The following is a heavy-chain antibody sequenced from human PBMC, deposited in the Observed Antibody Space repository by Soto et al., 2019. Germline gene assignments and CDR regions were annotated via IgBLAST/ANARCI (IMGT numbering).Heavy chain of an antibody. V-gene: IGHV4-31*03. CDR1: GGSISSGGYY. Sequence: QVQLQESGPGLVKPSQTLSLTCTVSGGSISSGGYYWSWIRQHPGKGLEWIGYIYDSGSTYYNPSLKSRVTISVDTSKNQFSLKLSSVPAADTAVYYCARNSVVVVTAIDYWGQGTLVTVSS. J-gene: IGHJ4*02. D-gene: IGHD2-21*02. CDR3: ARNSVVVVTAIDY. CDR2: IYDSGST.